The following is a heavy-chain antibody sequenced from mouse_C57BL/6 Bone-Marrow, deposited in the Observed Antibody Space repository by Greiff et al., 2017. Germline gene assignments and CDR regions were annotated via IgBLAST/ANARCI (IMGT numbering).Heavy chain of an antibody. Sequence: LQQPGAELVRPGSSVKLSCKASYFAFMACAMHWVKQRPGHGLEWIGSFTIYSDATEYSENFKGKATLTANTSASTAYMELSSLTSEDSAVYYCARRILPMELAYWGQGTLVTVSA. CDR2: FTIYSDAT. CDR1: YFAFMACA. J-gene: IGHJ3*01. V-gene: IGHV1-49*01. CDR3: ARRILPMELAY. D-gene: IGHD5-5*01.